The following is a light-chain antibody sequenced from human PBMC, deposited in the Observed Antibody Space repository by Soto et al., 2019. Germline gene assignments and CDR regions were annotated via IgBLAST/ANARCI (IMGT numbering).Light chain of an antibody. CDR3: QQYNSYSL. V-gene: IGKV1-5*01. CDR2: DAS. Sequence: DIQMTQSPSTLSASVGDRVTITCRASQSISSWLAWYQQKPGKAPKLLIYDASSLESGVPSRFSGSGSGTEFTLTISSLQPDDFATYYCQQYNSYSLFVPGTKVDIK. CDR1: QSISSW. J-gene: IGKJ3*01.